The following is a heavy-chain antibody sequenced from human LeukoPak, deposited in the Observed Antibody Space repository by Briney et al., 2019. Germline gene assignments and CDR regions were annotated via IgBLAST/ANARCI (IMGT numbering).Heavy chain of an antibody. CDR3: ARFGSNSWTRYFDP. D-gene: IGHD3/OR15-3a*01. CDR1: GGSFSGYY. V-gene: IGHV4-34*01. Sequence: SETLSLTCAVYGGSFSGYYWSWIRQPPGKGLEWIGEINHSGSTNYNPSLKSRVTISVDTSKNQFSLKLSSVTAADTAVYYCARFGSNSWTRYFDPWGQGTLVTVSS. CDR2: INHSGST. J-gene: IGHJ5*02.